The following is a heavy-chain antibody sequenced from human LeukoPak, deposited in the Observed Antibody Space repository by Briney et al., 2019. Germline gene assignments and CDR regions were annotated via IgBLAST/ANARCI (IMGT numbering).Heavy chain of an antibody. D-gene: IGHD6-13*01. CDR3: ARQLVKNNWFDP. Sequence: PSETLSLTCAVSGGSFSGYYWSWIRQPPGKGLEWIGEINHSGSTNYNPSLKSRVTISVDTSKNQFSLKLSSVTAADTAVYYCARQLVKNNWFDPWGQGTLVTASS. CDR2: INHSGST. V-gene: IGHV4-34*01. CDR1: GGSFSGYY. J-gene: IGHJ5*02.